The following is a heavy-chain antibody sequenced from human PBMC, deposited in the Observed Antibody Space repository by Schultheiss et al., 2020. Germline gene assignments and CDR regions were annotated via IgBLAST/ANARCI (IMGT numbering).Heavy chain of an antibody. Sequence: SETLSLTCGVSGVSITSGGYSWNWIRQPPGKSLEYIGYIYNSGNSYYNPSLKGRVAISMDRSRNQFSLELSSVTTADTAVYYCARATGRVGLFDYWGQGTLVTVSS. CDR3: ARATGRVGLFDY. CDR1: GVSITSGGYS. CDR2: IYNSGNS. V-gene: IGHV4-30-2*01. J-gene: IGHJ4*02. D-gene: IGHD7-27*01.